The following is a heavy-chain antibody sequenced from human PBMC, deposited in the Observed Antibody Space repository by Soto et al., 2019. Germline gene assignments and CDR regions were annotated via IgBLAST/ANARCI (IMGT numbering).Heavy chain of an antibody. D-gene: IGHD3-10*01. V-gene: IGHV3-48*01. CDR1: GFTFSSYS. J-gene: IGHJ4*02. CDR2: ISSSSSTI. Sequence: GGSLRLSCATSGFTFSSYSMNWVRQAPGKGLEWVSYISSSSSTIYYADSVKGRFTISRDNAKNSLYLQMNSLRAEDTAVYYCARGSRFLDYWGQGTLVTVSS. CDR3: ARGSRFLDY.